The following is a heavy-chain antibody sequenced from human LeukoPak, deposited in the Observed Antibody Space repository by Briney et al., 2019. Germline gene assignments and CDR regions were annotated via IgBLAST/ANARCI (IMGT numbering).Heavy chain of an antibody. D-gene: IGHD3-10*01. Sequence: GASVKVSCKASGFTFTSYGISWVRQAPGQGLEWMGWIIAFIGNTNYAQKLQGRVTMTTDTSTSTAYMELRSLRSDYTAVYYCARGSYYFDYWGQGTLVTVSS. CDR1: GFTFTSYG. V-gene: IGHV1-18*01. CDR3: ARGSYYFDY. CDR2: IIAFIGNT. J-gene: IGHJ4*01.